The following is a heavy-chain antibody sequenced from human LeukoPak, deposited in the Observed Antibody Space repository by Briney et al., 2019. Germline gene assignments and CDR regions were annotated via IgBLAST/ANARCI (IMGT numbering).Heavy chain of an antibody. CDR1: GFTFSSYW. D-gene: IGHD2-15*01. CDR2: IKQDGSEK. V-gene: IGHV3-7*01. CDR3: ARERFQYSPSFDY. J-gene: IGHJ4*02. Sequence: GGSLRLSCAASGFTFSSYWMSWVRQAPGKGLEWVANIKQDGSEKYYADPVKGRFTISRDNAKNSLYLQMNSLRAEDTAVYYCARERFQYSPSFDYWGQGTLVTVSS.